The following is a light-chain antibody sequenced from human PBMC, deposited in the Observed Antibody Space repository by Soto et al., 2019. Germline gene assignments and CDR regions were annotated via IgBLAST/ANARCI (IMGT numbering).Light chain of an antibody. CDR3: QQYNSHSRT. V-gene: IGKV1-5*03. J-gene: IGKJ1*01. CDR2: RAS. Sequence: DIQMTQSPSTLSGSLGDKVTITCRSSQSISSSLAWYQQKPGKAPKLLIYRASNLQSGVTSRFSGSGSGTEFPLTITSLQPDDFETYYCQQYNSHSRTFGQGTKVDIK. CDR1: QSISSS.